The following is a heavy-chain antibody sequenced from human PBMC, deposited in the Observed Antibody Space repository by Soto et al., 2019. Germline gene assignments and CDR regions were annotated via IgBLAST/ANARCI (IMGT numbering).Heavy chain of an antibody. D-gene: IGHD2-15*01. J-gene: IGHJ3*02. CDR2: IYYSGST. V-gene: IGHV4-39*01. Sequence: SETLSLTCTVSGGSISSSSYYWGWIRQPPGKGLEWIGSIYYSGSTYYNPSLKSRVTISVDTSKNQFSLKLSSVTAADTAVYYCASLYCSGGSCYWFSAFDIWGQGTMVTVSS. CDR1: GGSISSSSYY. CDR3: ASLYCSGGSCYWFSAFDI.